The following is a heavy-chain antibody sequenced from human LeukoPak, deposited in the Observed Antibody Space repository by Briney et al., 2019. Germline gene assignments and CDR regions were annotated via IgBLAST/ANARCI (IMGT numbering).Heavy chain of an antibody. Sequence: SETLSLTCAVYGGSFSGYYWGWIRQPPGKGLEWIGEINHSGSTNYNPSLKSRVTISVDTSKNQFSLKLSSVTAADTAVYYCARAWAYDFWSGYYKSWGQGTLVTVSS. V-gene: IGHV4-34*01. J-gene: IGHJ5*02. CDR3: ARAWAYDFWSGYYKS. D-gene: IGHD3-3*01. CDR2: INHSGST. CDR1: GGSFSGYY.